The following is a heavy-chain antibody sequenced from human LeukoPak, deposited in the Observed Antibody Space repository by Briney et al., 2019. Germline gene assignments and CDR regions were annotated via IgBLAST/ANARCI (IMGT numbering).Heavy chain of an antibody. CDR3: ARGSLLRFLEWLLSD. Sequence: ASVKVSCKASGYTFTGYYMHWVRQAPGQGLEWTGWINPNSGGTNYAQKFQGRVTMTRDTSISTAYMELSRLRSDDTAVYYCARGSLLRFLEWLLSDWGQGTLVTVSS. CDR1: GYTFTGYY. CDR2: INPNSGGT. V-gene: IGHV1-2*02. D-gene: IGHD3-3*01. J-gene: IGHJ4*02.